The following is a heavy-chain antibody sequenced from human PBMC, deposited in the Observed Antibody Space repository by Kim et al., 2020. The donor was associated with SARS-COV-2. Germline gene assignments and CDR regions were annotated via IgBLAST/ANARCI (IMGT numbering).Heavy chain of an antibody. J-gene: IGHJ4*02. D-gene: IGHD3-10*01. Sequence: PTLKSRTTISVDTSKNQFSLKLSSVTAADTAVYYCARLDYYGSGTIYWGQGTLVTVSS. V-gene: IGHV4-39*01. CDR3: ARLDYYGSGTIY.